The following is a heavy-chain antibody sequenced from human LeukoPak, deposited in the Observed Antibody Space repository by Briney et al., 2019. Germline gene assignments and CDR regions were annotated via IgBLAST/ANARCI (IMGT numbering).Heavy chain of an antibody. CDR1: GYTFTGYY. CDR3: ATSYTVTTLYFDY. J-gene: IGHJ4*02. D-gene: IGHD4-17*01. Sequence: ASVKVSCKASGYTFTGYYMHWVRQASGQGLEWMGWINPNSGGTNYAQKFQGWVTMTRDTSISTAYMELSRLRSDDTAVYYCATSYTVTTLYFDYWGQGTLVTVSS. V-gene: IGHV1-2*04. CDR2: INPNSGGT.